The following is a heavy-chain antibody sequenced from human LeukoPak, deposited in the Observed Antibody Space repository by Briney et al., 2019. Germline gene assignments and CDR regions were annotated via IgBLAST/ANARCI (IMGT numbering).Heavy chain of an antibody. CDR1: GFTFTNYW. Sequence: PGGSLGLSCVASGFTFTNYWMSWVRQAPGTGLEWVANIKQDGSEKYYVDSLKGRFAISRDNAKNSLFLQMNSLRAEDTALYYCASTFAGRREWGQGTLVTVSS. V-gene: IGHV3-7*01. J-gene: IGHJ4*02. CDR3: ASTFAGRRE. CDR2: IKQDGSEK.